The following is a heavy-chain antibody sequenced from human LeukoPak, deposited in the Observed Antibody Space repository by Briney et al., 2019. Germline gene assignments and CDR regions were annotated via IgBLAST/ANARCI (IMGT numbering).Heavy chain of an antibody. Sequence: GESLKISCKGSGYSFTNYWIGWVRQMPGKGPEWMGIIYPGDSDTRYSPSFQGQVTISADKSISTAYLQWSSLKASDTAMYYCARSYGYSSGWSNWFDPWGQGTLVTVSS. V-gene: IGHV5-51*01. D-gene: IGHD6-19*01. J-gene: IGHJ5*02. CDR3: ARSYGYSSGWSNWFDP. CDR2: IYPGDSDT. CDR1: GYSFTNYW.